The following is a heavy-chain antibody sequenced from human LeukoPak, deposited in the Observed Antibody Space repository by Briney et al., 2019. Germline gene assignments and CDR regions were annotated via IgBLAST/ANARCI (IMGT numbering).Heavy chain of an antibody. D-gene: IGHD6-6*01. CDR2: IYYSGST. CDR1: GGSISSSSYY. V-gene: IGHV4-39*01. Sequence: PSETLSLTCTVSGGSISSSSYYWGWIRQPPGKGLEWIGSIYYSGSTYYNPSLKSRVTISVDTSKNQFSLKLSSVTAADTAVYYCARRGSSSFLPYYFDYWGQGTLVTVSS. J-gene: IGHJ4*02. CDR3: ARRGSSSFLPYYFDY.